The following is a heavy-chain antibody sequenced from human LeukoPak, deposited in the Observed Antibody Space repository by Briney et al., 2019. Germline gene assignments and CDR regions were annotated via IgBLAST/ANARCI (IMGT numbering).Heavy chain of an antibody. CDR1: GFTFSSYW. J-gene: IGHJ4*02. CDR3: ARYCTTPPVTKYYFDY. CDR2: IKQDGSQK. D-gene: IGHD2-8*01. V-gene: IGHV3-7*03. Sequence: GGSLRLSCAASGFTFSSYWMSWVRQAPGKGLEWVANIKQDGSQKYYVDSVKGRFTISRDNAKNSLYLQMNSLRAEDTAVYYCARYCTTPPVTKYYFDYWGQGTLVTVSS.